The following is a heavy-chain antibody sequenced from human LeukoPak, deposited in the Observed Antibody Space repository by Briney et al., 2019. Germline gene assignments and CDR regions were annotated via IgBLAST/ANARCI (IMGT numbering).Heavy chain of an antibody. CDR2: INHSGST. J-gene: IGHJ5*02. D-gene: IGHD3-10*01. Sequence: SETLSLTCAVSGGSISSGGYSWSWIRQPPGKGLEWIGYINHSGSTNYNPSLKSRVTISVDTSKNQFSLKLSSVTAADTAVYYCARGNYGQGGYNWFDPWGQGTLVTVSS. CDR1: GGSISSGGYS. V-gene: IGHV4-30-2*01. CDR3: ARGNYGQGGYNWFDP.